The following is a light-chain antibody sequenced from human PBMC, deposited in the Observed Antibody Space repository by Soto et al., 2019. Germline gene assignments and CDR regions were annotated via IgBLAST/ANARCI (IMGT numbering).Light chain of an antibody. CDR3: QQTRSGIT. CDR1: QTIDSY. Sequence: DIQLTQSPPSLSATVVYRVTITFRASQTIDSYLNWFQQKPGMAPKLLIYAASKLQSGVPSRFRGSGSGTDFTLTIDTLQPDDFASYYCQQTRSGITFGQGTRLEIK. J-gene: IGKJ5*01. CDR2: AAS. V-gene: IGKV1-39*01.